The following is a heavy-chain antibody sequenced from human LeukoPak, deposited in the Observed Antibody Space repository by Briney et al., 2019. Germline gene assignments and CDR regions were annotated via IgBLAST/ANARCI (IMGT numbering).Heavy chain of an antibody. V-gene: IGHV5-51*01. Sequence: PGESLKISCKNSGYRLTSYLIGWVRQMPGKGLEWMGIIYPADSDTRYSPSFQGQVTISADKSISTTYLQWSSLKASDTAMYYCARLFRGSEHYLDYWGQGTLVTVSS. CDR1: GYRLTSYL. J-gene: IGHJ4*02. CDR3: ARLFRGSEHYLDY. CDR2: IYPADSDT. D-gene: IGHD3-3*01.